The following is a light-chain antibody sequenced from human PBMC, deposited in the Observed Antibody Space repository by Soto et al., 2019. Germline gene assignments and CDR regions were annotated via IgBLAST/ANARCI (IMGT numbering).Light chain of an antibody. CDR2: GAS. V-gene: IGKV1D-12*01. CDR3: QQAYSFTIT. Sequence: DIQVTRSPSSVSASVGHIVTITCRASQDIAGYLAWYQHKPGRTPELLIHGASRLQSGVPARFRGSGYGTDLTLSINSLQPEDFATYYCQQAYSFTITFGQGTRLEIK. CDR1: QDIAGY. J-gene: IGKJ5*01.